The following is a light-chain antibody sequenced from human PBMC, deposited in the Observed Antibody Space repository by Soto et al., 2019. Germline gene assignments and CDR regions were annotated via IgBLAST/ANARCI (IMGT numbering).Light chain of an antibody. CDR2: EVT. J-gene: IGLJ2*01. Sequence: QLVLTQPPSASGSPGQSVTISCTGTSSDVGGYKYVSWYQQHPGKAPKLMIYEVTQRPSGVPDRFSGSKSGNTASLTVSGLQAEDEADYYCSSHAGSNSLLFGGGTKLTVL. CDR3: SSHAGSNSLL. CDR1: SSDVGGYKY. V-gene: IGLV2-8*01.